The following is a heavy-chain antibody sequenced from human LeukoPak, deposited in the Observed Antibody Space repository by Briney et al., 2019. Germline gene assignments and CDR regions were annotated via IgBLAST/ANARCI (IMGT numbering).Heavy chain of an antibody. CDR3: AKNLNGGNTHSDY. CDR2: ISGGDTST. CDR1: GFIFSSYA. J-gene: IGHJ4*02. D-gene: IGHD4-23*01. Sequence: GGSLTLSCAASGFIFSSYAMNWVRQAPGKGLEWLSTISGGDTSTFYAHCVKGRFTISRDNSKNTLYLQMNNLRAEDTAVYYCAKNLNGGNTHSDYWGQGTLVTVSS. V-gene: IGHV3-23*01.